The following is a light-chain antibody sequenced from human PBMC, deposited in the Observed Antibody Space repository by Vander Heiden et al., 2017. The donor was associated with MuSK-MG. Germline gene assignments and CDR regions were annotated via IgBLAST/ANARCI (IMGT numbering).Light chain of an antibody. Sequence: DIQLTQSPSSLSASVGDRVTISCRASEKISTYLHWYQQKPGKAPRLLIYAASSLQSGVPSRFSGSDSGADFTLTISSLQPEDFATFYCQQTYTFPQTFGQGTTVEI. CDR3: QQTYTFPQT. CDR1: EKISTY. V-gene: IGKV1-39*01. CDR2: AAS. J-gene: IGKJ2*01.